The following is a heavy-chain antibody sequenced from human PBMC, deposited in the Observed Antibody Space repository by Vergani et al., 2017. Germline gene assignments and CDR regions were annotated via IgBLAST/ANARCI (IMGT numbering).Heavy chain of an antibody. CDR1: GSSISSGPFF. CDR3: VSEDVRYYDSYGDSAGFFDS. Sequence: QLQLQESGPGLVRPSETLSLTCSVSGSSISSGPFFWSWIRHPAGKGVEWIGRISNRGSAKYNSSLRSRVTISVDTANTQFSLKLRSLTVADTAVYYCVSEDVRYYDSYGDSAGFFDSWGQGTLVTVSS. J-gene: IGHJ5*01. V-gene: IGHV4-61*02. D-gene: IGHD3-22*01. CDR2: ISNRGSA.